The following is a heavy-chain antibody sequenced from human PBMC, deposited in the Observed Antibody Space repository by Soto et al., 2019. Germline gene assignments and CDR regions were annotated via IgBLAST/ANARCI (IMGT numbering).Heavy chain of an antibody. V-gene: IGHV3-30*18. CDR2: ISYDGSNK. Sequence: GGSLRLSCAASGLTFSSYVMHWVLQAPGKGLEWVAVISYDGSNKYYADSVKGRFTISRDNSKNTLYLQMNSLRAEDTAVYYCAKGSGFRHWNYFDYWGQGTLVTVSS. CDR1: GLTFSSYV. J-gene: IGHJ4*02. CDR3: AKGSGFRHWNYFDY. D-gene: IGHD1-1*01.